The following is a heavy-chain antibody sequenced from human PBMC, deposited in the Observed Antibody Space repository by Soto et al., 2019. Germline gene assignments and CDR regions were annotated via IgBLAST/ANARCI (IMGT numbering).Heavy chain of an antibody. Sequence: EVQLVESGGGLVQPGRSLRLSCAAAGFTVDDYAMHWVRQAPGQGLEWVSGISWNSGSIGYADSVKGRFTISRDNAKNSLYLQMNSLRAEDTALYYCAKDVGSIWFLDYYYYYGMDVWGQGTTVTVSS. CDR2: ISWNSGSI. J-gene: IGHJ6*02. CDR3: AKDVGSIWFLDYYYYYGMDV. D-gene: IGHD6-13*01. V-gene: IGHV3-9*01. CDR1: GFTVDDYA.